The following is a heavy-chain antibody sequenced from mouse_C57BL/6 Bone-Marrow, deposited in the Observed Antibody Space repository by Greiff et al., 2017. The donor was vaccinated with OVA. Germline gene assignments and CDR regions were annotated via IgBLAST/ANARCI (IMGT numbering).Heavy chain of an antibody. CDR2: ISYDGSN. CDR1: GYSITSGYY. D-gene: IGHD2-3*01. CDR3: ARDGGYYSLGFAY. Sequence: VQLQQSGPGLVKPSQSLSLTCSVTGYSITSGYYWNWIRQFPGNKLEWMGYISYDGSNNYNPSLKNRISITRDTSKNPFFLKLNSVTIKDTATYDCARDGGYYSLGFAYWGQGTLVTVSA. V-gene: IGHV3-6*01. J-gene: IGHJ3*01.